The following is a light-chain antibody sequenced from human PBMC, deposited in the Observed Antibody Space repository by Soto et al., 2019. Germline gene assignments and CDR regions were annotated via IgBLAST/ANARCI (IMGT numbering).Light chain of an antibody. V-gene: IGKV1-5*01. CDR1: QNIRSR. J-gene: IGKJ5*01. CDR3: QQYNNWPIT. Sequence: DFQMTQSPSTLSASVGDRVTITCRASQNIRSRLAWFQQKPGKAPKLLIYDASSLESGVPQRFSGSGSGTEFTLTISSLEPEDFAVYYCQQYNNWPITFGQGTRLEIK. CDR2: DAS.